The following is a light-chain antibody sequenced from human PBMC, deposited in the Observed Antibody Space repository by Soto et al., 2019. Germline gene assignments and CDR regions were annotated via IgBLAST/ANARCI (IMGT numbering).Light chain of an antibody. CDR3: QQYNVWPLT. J-gene: IGKJ4*01. Sequence: EIVMTQSPATLSVSPGERATLSCRASQSVSSNLAWYQQKPGQTPKLLIYVASTRATGIPARVSGSGSGTEFTLTISSLQSEDFAVYYCQQYNVWPLTFGGGTKVEIK. V-gene: IGKV3-15*01. CDR2: VAS. CDR1: QSVSSN.